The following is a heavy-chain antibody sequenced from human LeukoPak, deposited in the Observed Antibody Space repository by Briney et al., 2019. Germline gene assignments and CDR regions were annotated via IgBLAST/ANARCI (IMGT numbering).Heavy chain of an antibody. CDR2: INHSGST. Sequence: SETLSLTCAVYGGSFSGYYWSWIRQPPGKGLEWIGEINHSGSTNYNPSLKSRVTISVDTSKNQFSLKLSSVTAADTAVYYCARGRYAFDIWGQGTKVTVSS. V-gene: IGHV4-34*01. J-gene: IGHJ3*02. CDR3: ARGRYAFDI. CDR1: GGSFSGYY.